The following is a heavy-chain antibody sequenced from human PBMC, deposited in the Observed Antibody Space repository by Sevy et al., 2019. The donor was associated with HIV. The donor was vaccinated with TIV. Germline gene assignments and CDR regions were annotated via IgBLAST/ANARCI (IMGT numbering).Heavy chain of an antibody. CDR3: ARGGGTYFHSSGYYWDS. D-gene: IGHD3-22*01. Sequence: SETLSLTCGVFNGSFSDYHWSWIRQPPGKGLEWIGEIRQGGSPNYNPSLKSRVTISEDTSKNIFSLKLTSVTAADTAVYYCARGGGTYFHSSGYYWDSWGHGTLVTVSS. V-gene: IGHV4-34*01. J-gene: IGHJ5*01. CDR2: IRQGGSP. CDR1: NGSFSDYH.